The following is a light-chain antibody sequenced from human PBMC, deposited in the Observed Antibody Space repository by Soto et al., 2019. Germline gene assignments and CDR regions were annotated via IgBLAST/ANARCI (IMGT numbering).Light chain of an antibody. CDR1: QSVRSN. Sequence: EIVMTQSPATLSVSLGERATLSCRASQSVRSNLAWYQQKPGQAPRLLIYGASTRATGIPATFSGSGSGTQFTLTISSLQSEDFAVYYCQQYNNWPAITFGQGTRLEIK. CDR3: QQYNNWPAIT. V-gene: IGKV3D-15*01. J-gene: IGKJ5*01. CDR2: GAS.